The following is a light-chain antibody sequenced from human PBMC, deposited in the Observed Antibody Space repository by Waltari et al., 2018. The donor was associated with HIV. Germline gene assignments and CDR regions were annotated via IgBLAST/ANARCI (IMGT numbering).Light chain of an antibody. J-gene: IGLJ1*01. V-gene: IGLV2-11*01. CDR2: DVS. Sequence: QSALTQPRSVSGSPGQSVTISCTGTSSDVGGYHYVSWYQQHPGKAPKLMIYDVSKRPSGGPDRFSGSKSGNTASLTISGLQAEDEADYYCGSYAGSYTFYVFGTGTKVTVL. CDR3: GSYAGSYTFYV. CDR1: SSDVGGYHY.